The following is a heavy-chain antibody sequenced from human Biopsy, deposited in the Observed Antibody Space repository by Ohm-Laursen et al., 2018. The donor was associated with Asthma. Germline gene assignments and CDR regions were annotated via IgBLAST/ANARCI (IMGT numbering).Heavy chain of an antibody. CDR2: IIPMFGTT. V-gene: IGHV1-69*01. CDR3: ASPTYCSGSSCINNYYYALDV. D-gene: IGHD2-15*01. CDR1: GGTFSNYA. J-gene: IGHJ6*02. Sequence: KVSCKSSGGTFSNYAISWVRQAPGQGLEWMGGIIPMFGTTNYAQKFQGRVTITADESTSTAYMELSSLRSDDTAVYYCASPTYCSGSSCINNYYYALDVWGQGTTVTVSS.